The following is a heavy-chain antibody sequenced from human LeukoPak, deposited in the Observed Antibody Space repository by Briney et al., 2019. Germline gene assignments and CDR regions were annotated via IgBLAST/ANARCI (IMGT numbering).Heavy chain of an antibody. CDR1: GGSISSGGYY. CDR3: ANFRMRSDYYYGMAV. J-gene: IGHJ6*02. Sequence: PSETLSLTCTVSGGSISSGGYYWSWIRQPPGKGLEWIGHIYSSGTTYYNPSLKSRVTMSVDWSKSHFSLKLSSVTAADTAIYYCANFRMRSDYYYGMAVWGQGTTVTVSS. CDR2: IYSSGTT. V-gene: IGHV4-61*03. D-gene: IGHD3-3*01.